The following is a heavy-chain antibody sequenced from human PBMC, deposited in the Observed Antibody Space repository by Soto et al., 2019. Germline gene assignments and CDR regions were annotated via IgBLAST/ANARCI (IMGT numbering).Heavy chain of an antibody. D-gene: IGHD1-20*01. CDR3: ARVLTGTTFGFDP. CDR2: IIPIFGTA. Sequence: GASVKVSFKASGGTFSSYAISWVRQAPGQGLEWMGGIIPIFGTANYAQKFQGRVTITADESTSTAYMELSSLRSEDTAVYYCARVLTGTTFGFDPWGQGTLVTVSS. J-gene: IGHJ5*02. V-gene: IGHV1-69*13. CDR1: GGTFSSYA.